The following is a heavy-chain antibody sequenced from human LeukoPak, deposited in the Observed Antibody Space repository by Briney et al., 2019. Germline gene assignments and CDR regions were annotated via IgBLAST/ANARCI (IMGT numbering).Heavy chain of an antibody. CDR3: ARGYSGYEHYYYMDV. V-gene: IGHV1-69*05. CDR2: IIPIFGTA. Sequence: ASVKVSCKASGGTFSSYAISWVRQAPGQGLEWMGGIIPIFGTANYAQKFQGRVTITTDESTSTAYMELSSLRSEDTAVYYRARGYSGYEHYYYMDVWGKGTTVTVSS. CDR1: GGTFSSYA. D-gene: IGHD5-12*01. J-gene: IGHJ6*03.